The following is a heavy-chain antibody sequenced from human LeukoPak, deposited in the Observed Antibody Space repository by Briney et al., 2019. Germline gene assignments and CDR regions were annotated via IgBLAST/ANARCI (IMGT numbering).Heavy chain of an antibody. D-gene: IGHD6-13*01. V-gene: IGHV3-23*01. CDR2: ISGGGATT. CDR3: AKSTGYSTTGRDFDS. CDR1: GFTFSSYA. J-gene: IGHJ4*02. Sequence: GGSLRLSCAASGFTFSSYAMSWVRQAPGKGLEWVSDISGGGATTFYADSVKGRFTISRDNSKNTLYLQWSSLRAEDTAVYYCAKSTGYSTTGRDFDSWGRGTLVTVSS.